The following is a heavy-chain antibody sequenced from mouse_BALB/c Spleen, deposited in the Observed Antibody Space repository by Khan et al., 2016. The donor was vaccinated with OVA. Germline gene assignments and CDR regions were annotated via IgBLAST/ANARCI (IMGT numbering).Heavy chain of an antibody. D-gene: IGHD1-1*01. CDR1: GYTFTDYI. J-gene: IGHJ3*01. Sequence: QVRLQQSVPELVNPGASLKVSCKASGYTFTDYIIGWVKQSTRQGLEWIGDIFPVSGTPYYTEKFKDKATLTADKSSHTAYIQLSSLTSEDSAVYFCARGGYSVFAYWGQGTLVTVSA. V-gene: IGHV1-77*01. CDR2: IFPVSGTP. CDR3: ARGGYSVFAY.